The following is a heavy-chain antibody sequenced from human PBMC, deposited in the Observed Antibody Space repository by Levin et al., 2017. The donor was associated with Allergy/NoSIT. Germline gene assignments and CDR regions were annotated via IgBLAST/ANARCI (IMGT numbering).Heavy chain of an antibody. J-gene: IGHJ4*02. CDR2: IYSSGSA. D-gene: IGHD3-10*01. CDR1: GGSISSGSYY. V-gene: IGHV4-61*02. Sequence: KTSETLSLTCKVSGGSISSGSYYWSWIRQPAAKGLEWIGRIYSSGSANYNPSPKSRVTISVDTSKNQFSLKLSSVTAADTAVYYCARAEVGSEHWGQGTLVTVSS. CDR3: ARAEVGSEH.